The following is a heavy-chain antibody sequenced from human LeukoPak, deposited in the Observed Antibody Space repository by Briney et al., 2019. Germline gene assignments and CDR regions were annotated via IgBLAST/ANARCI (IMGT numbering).Heavy chain of an antibody. J-gene: IGHJ4*02. CDR3: ARQTVTLFDY. D-gene: IGHD4-17*01. V-gene: IGHV4-38-2*01. Sequence: SETLSLTCAVSGYSISSGYYWGWIRQPPGKGLEWIGSIYHSGSTYYNPSLKSRVTISVDTSKNQFSLKLSSMTAADTAVYYCARQTVTLFDYWGQGTLVTVSS. CDR2: IYHSGST. CDR1: GYSISSGYY.